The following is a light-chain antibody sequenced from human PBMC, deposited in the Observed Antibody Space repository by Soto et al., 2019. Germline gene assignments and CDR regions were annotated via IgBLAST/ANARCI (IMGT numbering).Light chain of an antibody. Sequence: EIVLTQSPGTLSLSPGERATLSCRASQSVSSSFLAWYQQKPGQAPRLLIYGASTRATGIPDRFSGSGSGRDFTLTISGLEPQDFAVYYCQQYDSSPWTFGQGTKLEIK. CDR1: QSVSSSF. J-gene: IGKJ1*01. CDR2: GAS. CDR3: QQYDSSPWT. V-gene: IGKV3-20*01.